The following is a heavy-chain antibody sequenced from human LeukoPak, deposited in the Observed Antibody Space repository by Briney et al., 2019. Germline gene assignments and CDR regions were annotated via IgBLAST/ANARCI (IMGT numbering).Heavy chain of an antibody. D-gene: IGHD3-16*02. V-gene: IGHV4-31*03. CDR2: IHHSGRS. CDR1: ADSLSSGGHY. CDR3: ARGGNRFGGFYFDY. Sequence: SEPLSLTCTVSADSLSSGGHYWPWIRRFPGKGLESIGFIHHSGRSRHNPSLKDRVAISVDTSRKQFALKLSSVTAADTAMYYCARGGNRFGGFYFDYWGQGIQVIVSS. J-gene: IGHJ4*02.